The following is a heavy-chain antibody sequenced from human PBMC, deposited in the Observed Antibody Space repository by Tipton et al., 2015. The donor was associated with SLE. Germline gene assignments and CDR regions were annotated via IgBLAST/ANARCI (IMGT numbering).Heavy chain of an antibody. Sequence: GLVKPSETLSLTCTVSGGSISDYYWSWIRQSPGRGLEWIGYIHYSGSTNYNPSLKTRVTISVDTSKNQFSLKLSSVTAADTAVYYCARTRDGDYVYYYYGMDVWGQGTTVTVSS. CDR1: GGSISDYY. J-gene: IGHJ6*02. V-gene: IGHV4-59*12. CDR3: ARTRDGDYVYYYYGMDV. CDR2: IHYSGST. D-gene: IGHD4-17*01.